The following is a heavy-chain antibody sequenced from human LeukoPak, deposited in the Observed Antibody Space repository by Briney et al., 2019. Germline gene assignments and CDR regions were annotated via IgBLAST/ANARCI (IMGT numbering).Heavy chain of an antibody. CDR2: IYYSGST. D-gene: IGHD5/OR15-5a*01. CDR1: GGSISSSSYY. J-gene: IGHJ6*03. V-gene: IGHV4-39*02. CDR3: ARDRGYSVSRYTGGYYYYMDV. Sequence: SETLSLTCTVSGGSISSSSYYWGWIRQPPGKGLEWIGSIYYSGSTYYNPSLKSRVTISVDTSKNQFSLKLSSVTAADTAVYYCARDRGYSVSRYTGGYYYYMDVWGKGTTVTISS.